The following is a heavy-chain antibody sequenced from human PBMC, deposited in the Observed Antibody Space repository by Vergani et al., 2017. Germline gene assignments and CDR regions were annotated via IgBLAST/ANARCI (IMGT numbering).Heavy chain of an antibody. CDR2: MNSDSGIK. V-gene: IGHV1-8*01. CDR1: GYTFTSSD. Sequence: QVQLVQSGAEVKKPGDSVKVSCKASGYTFTSSDINWVRQATGQGLEWMGWMNSDSGIKGYAQKFQGRVTFTWNTPISTAYMKLSSLRSQDTAVYYCARGRAFEIWGKGTVVTVSS. CDR3: ARGRAFEI. J-gene: IGHJ3*02.